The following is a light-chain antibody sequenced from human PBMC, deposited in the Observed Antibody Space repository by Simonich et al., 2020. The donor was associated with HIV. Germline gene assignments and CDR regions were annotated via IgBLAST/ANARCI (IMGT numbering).Light chain of an antibody. V-gene: IGKV1-6*01. CDR1: HSISTY. CDR3: LQDYTYPLT. J-gene: IGKJ4*01. CDR2: AAS. Sequence: IQMTQSPSSLSASVGDRVTITCRESHSISTYLNWYQHKPGKPPNLLIYAASSLQSGVPSRFSGSGSGTDFTLTISSLQPEDFATYYCLQDYTYPLTFGGGTKVEI.